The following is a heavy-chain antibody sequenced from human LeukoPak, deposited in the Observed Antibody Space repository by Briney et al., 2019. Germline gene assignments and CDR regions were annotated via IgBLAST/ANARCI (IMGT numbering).Heavy chain of an antibody. CDR1: GGTFSSYA. J-gene: IGHJ3*02. D-gene: IGHD1-1*01. V-gene: IGHV1-2*02. Sequence: ASVKVSCKASGGTFSSYAISWVRQAPGQGLEWMGWINPRTGDTHYAQSFQGRVTVTRDTSINTAYMDLSGLRSDDTAVYYCARGGQLEHSAYDVFDIWGQGTMVTVSS. CDR3: ARGGQLEHSAYDVFDI. CDR2: INPRTGDT.